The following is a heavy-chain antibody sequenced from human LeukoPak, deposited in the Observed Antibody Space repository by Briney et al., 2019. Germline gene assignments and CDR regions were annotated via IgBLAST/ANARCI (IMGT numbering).Heavy chain of an antibody. J-gene: IGHJ2*01. D-gene: IGHD3-22*01. Sequence: GGSLRLSCAASGFTFSTFAMIWVRKPPGKGLEWVSAISGSGGSTYYADSVKGRFTISRDNSKNTLYLQMNSLRAEDTAVYYCAKGSVVTVKNYWYFDLWGRGTLVTVSS. V-gene: IGHV3-23*01. CDR1: GFTFSTFA. CDR2: ISGSGGST. CDR3: AKGSVVTVKNYWYFDL.